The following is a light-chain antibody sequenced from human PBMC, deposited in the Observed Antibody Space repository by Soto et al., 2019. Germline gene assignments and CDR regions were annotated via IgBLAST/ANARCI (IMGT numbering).Light chain of an antibody. CDR3: QQRSDWVT. V-gene: IGKV3-11*01. Sequence: EIVLTQSPVTLSLSPGERATLSCRASQSVGRSLAWYQQKPGQAPRLLIYDASNRATGIPARFSGSGSRTDFTLTISSLESEDFAVYYCQQRSDWVTFGGGTKVEMK. CDR2: DAS. J-gene: IGKJ4*01. CDR1: QSVGRS.